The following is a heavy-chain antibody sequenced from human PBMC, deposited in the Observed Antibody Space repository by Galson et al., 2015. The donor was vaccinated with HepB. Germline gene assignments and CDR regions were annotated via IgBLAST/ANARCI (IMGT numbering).Heavy chain of an antibody. CDR1: GFTFTSYA. CDR3: ARDGGLSVWVEFDY. D-gene: IGHD3-16*01. Sequence: SLRLSCAASGFTFTSYAMSWVRQAPGKGLEWVSGISGSGGTTYYADSVKGRFTISRDNSKNTVYLQMNSLRVEDTAVYYCARDGGLSVWVEFDYWGQGTLLTVSS. V-gene: IGHV3-23*01. J-gene: IGHJ4*02. CDR2: ISGSGGTT.